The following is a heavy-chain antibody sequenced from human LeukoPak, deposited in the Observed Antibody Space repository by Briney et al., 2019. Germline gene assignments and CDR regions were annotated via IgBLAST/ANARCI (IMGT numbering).Heavy chain of an antibody. J-gene: IGHJ5*02. CDR2: ISSSSSYI. CDR3: ARTRNRWFDH. CDR1: GFTFSSYS. V-gene: IGHV3-21*01. Sequence: GGSLRLSCAASGFTFSSYSMNWVRQAPGKGLEWVSSISSSSSYIYYADSVKGRLTISRDNAKNSVDLHMDSLRVEDTALYFCARTRNRWFDHWGQGTQVTVSS.